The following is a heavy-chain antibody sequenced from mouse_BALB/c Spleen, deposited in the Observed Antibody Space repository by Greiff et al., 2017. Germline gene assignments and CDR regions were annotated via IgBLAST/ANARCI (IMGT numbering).Heavy chain of an antibody. V-gene: IGHV1-14*01. J-gene: IGHJ4*01. CDR3: ARERGPYYYAMDY. Sequence: EVQLQQSGPELVKPGASVKMSCKASGYTFTSYVMHWVKQKPGQGLEWIGYINPYNDGTKYNEKFKGKATLTSDKSSSTAYMELSSLTSEDSAVYYCARERGPYYYAMDYWGQGTSVTVSS. CDR1: GYTFTSYV. CDR2: INPYNDGT.